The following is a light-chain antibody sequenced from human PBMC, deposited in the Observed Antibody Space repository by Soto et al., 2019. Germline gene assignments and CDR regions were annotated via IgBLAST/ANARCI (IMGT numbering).Light chain of an antibody. CDR2: YDN. CDR3: QVWDTGSDHLV. J-gene: IGLJ2*01. CDR1: NIGSKS. V-gene: IGLV3-21*04. Sequence: SYELTQPPSVAVAPGETASITCGGNNIGSKSVHWYQQKPGQAPVLVIYYDNDRPSGIPERFSGSNSGNTATLTISRVEAGDEADYYCQVWDTGSDHLVFGGGTKHTVL.